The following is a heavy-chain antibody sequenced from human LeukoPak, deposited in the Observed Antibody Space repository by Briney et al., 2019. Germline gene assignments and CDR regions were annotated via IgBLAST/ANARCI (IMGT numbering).Heavy chain of an antibody. Sequence: GASVKVSCKASGYTFTSYYMHWVRQAPGQGLEWMRIINPSGGSTSYAQKFQGRVTMTRDTSTSTVYMELSSLRSEDTAVYYCAREERAAAGEDGNNAFDIWGQGTMVTVSS. CDR2: INPSGGST. CDR1: GYTFTSYY. CDR3: AREERAAAGEDGNNAFDI. D-gene: IGHD6-13*01. V-gene: IGHV1-46*01. J-gene: IGHJ3*02.